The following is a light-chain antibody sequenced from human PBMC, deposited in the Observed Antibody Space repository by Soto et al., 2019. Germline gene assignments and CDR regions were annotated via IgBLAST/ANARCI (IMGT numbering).Light chain of an antibody. CDR3: QNYDGAPLT. CDR2: GTS. V-gene: IGKV1-27*01. Sequence: DVQMTQSPSSLSASVGDRVTITCRASQDIRNYLAWYQQRPGRVPKLLIYGTSTLQSGVPSRFSGSGSGTRFTLTISRLQPEDFATYYCQNYDGAPLTFGGGTNIDIK. J-gene: IGKJ4*01. CDR1: QDIRNY.